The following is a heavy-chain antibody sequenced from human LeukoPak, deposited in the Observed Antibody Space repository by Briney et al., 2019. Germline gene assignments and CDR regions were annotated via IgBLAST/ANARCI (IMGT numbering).Heavy chain of an antibody. CDR1: GFTFSSYG. CDR2: ISYDGSNK. Sequence: GGSLRLSCAASGFTFSSYGMRCVRQAPGKGLECVAGISYDGSNKYYADSVKGRFTISRDNAKTSLYLQMNSLRAEDTAVYYCARSVGSYDSSGPFDYWGQGTLVTVSS. J-gene: IGHJ4*02. CDR3: ARSVGSYDSSGPFDY. V-gene: IGHV3-30*03. D-gene: IGHD3-22*01.